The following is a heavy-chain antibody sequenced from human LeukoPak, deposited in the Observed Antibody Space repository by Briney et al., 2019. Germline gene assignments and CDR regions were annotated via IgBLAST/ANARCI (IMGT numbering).Heavy chain of an antibody. CDR2: IYYSGST. Sequence: SETLSLTCTVSGGSISSYYWSWIRQPPGKGLEWIGYIYYSGSTNYNPSLKSRVTISVDTSKNQFSLKLSSVTAADTAVYYCARVPYCTNGVCFFDCWGQGTLVTVSS. CDR1: GGSISSYY. V-gene: IGHV4-59*01. CDR3: ARVPYCTNGVCFFDC. J-gene: IGHJ4*02. D-gene: IGHD2-8*01.